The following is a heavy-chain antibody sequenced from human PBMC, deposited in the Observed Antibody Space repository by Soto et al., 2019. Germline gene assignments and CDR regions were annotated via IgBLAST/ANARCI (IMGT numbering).Heavy chain of an antibody. Sequence: QVQLQESGPGLVKPSQTLSLTCTVSGGSISSGGYYWSWIRQHPGKGLEWIGYIYYSGSTYYNPSLKSRVTISVDTSKNQFSLQLSSVTAADTAVYYCARVRRCSGGSCYVYYYYYMDVWGKGTTVTVSS. V-gene: IGHV4-31*03. CDR1: GGSISSGGYY. D-gene: IGHD2-15*01. J-gene: IGHJ6*03. CDR3: ARVRRCSGGSCYVYYYYYMDV. CDR2: IYYSGST.